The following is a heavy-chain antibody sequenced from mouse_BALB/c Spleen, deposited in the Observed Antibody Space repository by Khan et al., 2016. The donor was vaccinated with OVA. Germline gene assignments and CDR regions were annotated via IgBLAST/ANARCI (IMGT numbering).Heavy chain of an antibody. V-gene: IGHV1-26*01. D-gene: IGHD2-14*01. CDR2: VNPNTGGS. J-gene: IGHJ3*01. CDR3: ARGYDFFAY. Sequence: MQLEESGPDLVKPGASVKISCKASGYSFTLYYMTWVKQSHGKSLEWIGRVNPNTGGSDYNQEFKGKAILTVDKSSNTAYMELHRLTSEDSAVYYCARGYDFFAYWGQGTLVTVSA. CDR1: GYSFTLYY.